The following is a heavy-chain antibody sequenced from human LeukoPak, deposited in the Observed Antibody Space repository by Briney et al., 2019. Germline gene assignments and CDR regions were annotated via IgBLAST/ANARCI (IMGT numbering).Heavy chain of an antibody. D-gene: IGHD6-19*01. V-gene: IGHV4-39*01. CDR1: GGSISSSSYY. Sequence: SETLSLTCTVSGGSISSSSYYWGWLRQPPGKGLEWFGSIYYSGSTYYNPSLKSRVTISVDTSKNQFSLKLSSVTAADTAVYYCARHRGSGLSYWGQGTLVIVSS. CDR3: ARHRGSGLSY. J-gene: IGHJ4*02. CDR2: IYYSGST.